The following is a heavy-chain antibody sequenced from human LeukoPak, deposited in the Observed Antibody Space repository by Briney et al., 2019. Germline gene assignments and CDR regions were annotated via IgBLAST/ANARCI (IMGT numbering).Heavy chain of an antibody. CDR2: IYYSGST. Sequence: SETLSLTCTVSGGSISSSSYYWGWIRQPPGKGLEWIGSIYYSGSTYYSPSLKSRVTISVDTSKNQFSLKLSSVTAADTAVYYCARPSRGYSYEFDYWGQGTLVTVSS. CDR3: ARPSRGYSYEFDY. J-gene: IGHJ4*02. D-gene: IGHD5-18*01. CDR1: GGSISSSSYY. V-gene: IGHV4-39*01.